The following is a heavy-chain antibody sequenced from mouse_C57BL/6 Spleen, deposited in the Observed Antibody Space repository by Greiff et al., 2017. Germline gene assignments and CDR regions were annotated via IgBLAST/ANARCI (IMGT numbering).Heavy chain of an antibody. J-gene: IGHJ4*01. CDR2: INPGSGGT. V-gene: IGHV1-54*01. D-gene: IGHD2-4*01. CDR1: GYAFTNYL. Sequence: QVQLQQSGAELVRPGTSVKVSCKASGYAFTNYLIEWVKQRPGQGLEWIGVINPGSGGTNYNEKFKGKATLTADKSSSTAYMQLSSLTSEDSAVXFCARSRDYEGYAMDYWGQGTSVTVSS. CDR3: ARSRDYEGYAMDY.